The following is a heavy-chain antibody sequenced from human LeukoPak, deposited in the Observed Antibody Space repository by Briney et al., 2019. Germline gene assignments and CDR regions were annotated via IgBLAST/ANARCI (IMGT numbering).Heavy chain of an antibody. CDR1: GGAFTNYA. Sequence: ASVKVSCKASGGAFTNYAISWVRQAPGQGLEWMGWISAYNGNTNYAQKLQGRVTMTTDTSTSTAYMELRSLRSDDTAVYYCARSPYYDFWSGYSHYYYYMDVWGKGTTVTVSS. J-gene: IGHJ6*03. CDR2: ISAYNGNT. V-gene: IGHV1-18*01. CDR3: ARSPYYDFWSGYSHYYYYMDV. D-gene: IGHD3-3*01.